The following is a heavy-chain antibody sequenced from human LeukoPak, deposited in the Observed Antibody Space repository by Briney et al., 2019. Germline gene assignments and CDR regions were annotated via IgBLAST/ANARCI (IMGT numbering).Heavy chain of an antibody. CDR2: INTNSGGT. V-gene: IGHV1-2*02. D-gene: IGHD3-22*01. CDR3: ARGLAVVSPFDF. J-gene: IGHJ4*02. Sequence: ASVTVSCKASGYTFTGYYIHWVRQAPGQGPEWKGWINTNSGGTNYGQKFQGRVTMTRDTSISTANMELSRLTSDDTAVYYCARGLAVVSPFDFWGQGTLVTVSS. CDR1: GYTFTGYY.